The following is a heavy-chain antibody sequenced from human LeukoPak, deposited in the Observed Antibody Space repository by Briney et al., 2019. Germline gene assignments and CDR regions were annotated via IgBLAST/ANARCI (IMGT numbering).Heavy chain of an antibody. Sequence: SETLSLTCTVSGASITTHYWTWIRQPPGKGLEWIGYIYHSGSTNYNPSLKGRVTISLDTSRNQFSLRLSSVTAADTAVYFCAREYSTSSEGDYFDYWGQGSLVTVSS. CDR3: AREYSTSSEGDYFDY. J-gene: IGHJ4*02. D-gene: IGHD6-6*01. CDR1: GASITTHY. V-gene: IGHV4-59*11. CDR2: IYHSGST.